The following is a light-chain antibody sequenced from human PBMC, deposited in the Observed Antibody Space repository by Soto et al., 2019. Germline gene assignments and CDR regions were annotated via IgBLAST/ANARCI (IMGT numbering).Light chain of an antibody. CDR3: QQYNNRPPRT. CDR1: QSVRRH. Sequence: EIVMTQSPATLSVSPGERATLSCRASQSVRRHLAWSQQKPGQAPRLLIYGASPRATGIPARFRGSGSGTEVTHTSSSLQSEDFAVDYCQQYNNRPPRTCGRGTKVEIK. V-gene: IGKV3-15*01. CDR2: GAS. J-gene: IGKJ4*01.